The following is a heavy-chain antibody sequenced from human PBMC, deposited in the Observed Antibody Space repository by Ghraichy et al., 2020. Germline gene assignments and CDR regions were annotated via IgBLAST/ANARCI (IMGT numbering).Heavy chain of an antibody. CDR2: ISGSGGST. Sequence: LSLTCAASGFTFSSYAMSWVRQAPAKGLEWVSAISGSGGSTYYADSVKGRFTISRDNSKNTLYLQMNSLRAEDTAVYYCAKDQRAGATTLSFDYWGQGTLVTVSS. D-gene: IGHD1-26*01. CDR1: GFTFSSYA. J-gene: IGHJ4*02. CDR3: AKDQRAGATTLSFDY. V-gene: IGHV3-23*01.